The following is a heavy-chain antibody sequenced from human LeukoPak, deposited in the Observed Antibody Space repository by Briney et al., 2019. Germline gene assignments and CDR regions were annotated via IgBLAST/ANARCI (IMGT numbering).Heavy chain of an antibody. D-gene: IGHD2-2*01. CDR2: INRDGSEK. V-gene: IGHV3-7*01. Sequence: GGSLRLSCAASGFTFSRYWITWVRQAPGKGLEWVANINRDGSEKYYVDSVKGRFTISRDNAKNSLYLQMNSLRAEDTAVYYCARYCTSSSCYSLDVWGKGTTVTVSS. CDR3: ARYCTSSSCYSLDV. CDR1: GFTFSRYW. J-gene: IGHJ6*04.